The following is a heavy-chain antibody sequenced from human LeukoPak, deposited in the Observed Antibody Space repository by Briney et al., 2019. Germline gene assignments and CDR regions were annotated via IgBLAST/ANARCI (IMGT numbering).Heavy chain of an antibody. CDR1: GFTFSSYG. V-gene: IGHV3-66*01. J-gene: IGHJ3*02. CDR3: ARDYYYDSSGYPEDAFDI. Sequence: GGSVRLSCAASGFTFSSYGMSWVRQAPGKGLEWVSVIYSGGSTYYADSVKGRSTISRDNSKNTLYLQMNSLRAEDTAVYYCARDYYYDSSGYPEDAFDIWGQGTMVAVSS. D-gene: IGHD3-22*01. CDR2: IYSGGST.